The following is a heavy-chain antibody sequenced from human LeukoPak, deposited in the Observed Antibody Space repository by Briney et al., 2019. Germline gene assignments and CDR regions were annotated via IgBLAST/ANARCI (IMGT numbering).Heavy chain of an antibody. CDR3: ARVSLVRGALDYYFDY. Sequence: SETLSLTRTVSGDSISNYYWSWIRQPAGKGLEWIGRIYTSGSTNYNPSLKSRVTMSVDTSKNQFSLKLSSVTVADTAVYYCARVSLVRGALDYYFDYWGQGTLVTVSS. CDR2: IYTSGST. J-gene: IGHJ4*02. V-gene: IGHV4-4*07. D-gene: IGHD3-10*01. CDR1: GDSISNYY.